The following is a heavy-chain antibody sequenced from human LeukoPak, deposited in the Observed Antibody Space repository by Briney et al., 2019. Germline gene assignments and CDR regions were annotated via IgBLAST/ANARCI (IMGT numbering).Heavy chain of an antibody. Sequence: PGGSLRLSCAASGFXFSNYGIHWVRQAPGKGLEWVAIISYDGSNKYYADSVKGRFTISRDNSKNTLYLQMNSLRAEDTAVYYCAKSCLDTYYDTLTGSDYWGQGTLVTVSS. J-gene: IGHJ4*02. CDR3: AKSCLDTYYDTLTGSDY. V-gene: IGHV3-30*18. D-gene: IGHD3-9*01. CDR1: GFXFSNYG. CDR2: ISYDGSNK.